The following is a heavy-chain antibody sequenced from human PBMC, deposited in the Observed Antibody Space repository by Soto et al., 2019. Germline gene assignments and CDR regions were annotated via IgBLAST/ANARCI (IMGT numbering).Heavy chain of an antibody. CDR2: ISGSGTTT. V-gene: IGHV3-23*01. J-gene: IGHJ4*02. Sequence: PGGSLRLSCAASGFTFSSYAMSWVRQAPGKGLEWVSGISGSGTTTYYADSVKGRFTISRDNSKNTMYLQMNSLRAEDTAVYYCAKDIAGATRGRFDYWGQGTLVTVYS. D-gene: IGHD1-26*01. CDR1: GFTFSSYA. CDR3: AKDIAGATRGRFDY.